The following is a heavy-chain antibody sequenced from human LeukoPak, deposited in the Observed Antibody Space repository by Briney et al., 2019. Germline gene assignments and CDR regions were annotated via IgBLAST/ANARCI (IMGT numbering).Heavy chain of an antibody. J-gene: IGHJ4*02. D-gene: IGHD5-18*01. CDR2: FNRRSDGETT. CDR3: TTEGFTYGYHSLDS. V-gene: IGHV3-15*01. Sequence: MPGGSLRLSCAASGFTFSSYEMNWVRQAPGEGLEWVGRFNRRSDGETTDYAAPVKGRFTISTDDSKNTLYLQMSSLKSEDTAVYYCTTEGFTYGYHSLDSWGQGTPVTVSS. CDR1: GFTFSSYE.